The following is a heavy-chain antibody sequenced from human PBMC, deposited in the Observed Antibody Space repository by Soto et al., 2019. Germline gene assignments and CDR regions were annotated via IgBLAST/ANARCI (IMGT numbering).Heavy chain of an antibody. J-gene: IGHJ4*02. D-gene: IGHD1-26*01. CDR1: GGSFSGYY. CDR3: ARGSSGSSDY. Sequence: SETLSLTCAVYGGSFSGYYWSWIRQPPGKGLEWIGEINHSGSTNYNPSLKSRVTISVDTSKNQFSLKLSSVTAADTAVYYCARGSSGSSDYWGQGTLVTVSS. V-gene: IGHV4-34*01. CDR2: INHSGST.